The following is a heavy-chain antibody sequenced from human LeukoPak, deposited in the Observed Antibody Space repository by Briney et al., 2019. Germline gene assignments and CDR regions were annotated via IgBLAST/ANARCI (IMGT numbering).Heavy chain of an antibody. Sequence: PGGSLRLSCEASGFTFGSHAMYWVRQAPGKGLVWVAGIFGSGGSPHYADPVKGRFTISRDNSRNTVYLQINSLRAEDTAVYYCGKTTVGYSSGQKPAWPVDYWGQGTLVTVSS. V-gene: IGHV3-23*01. CDR2: IFGSGGSP. CDR1: GFTFGSHA. D-gene: IGHD5-18*01. J-gene: IGHJ4*02. CDR3: GKTTVGYSSGQKPAWPVDY.